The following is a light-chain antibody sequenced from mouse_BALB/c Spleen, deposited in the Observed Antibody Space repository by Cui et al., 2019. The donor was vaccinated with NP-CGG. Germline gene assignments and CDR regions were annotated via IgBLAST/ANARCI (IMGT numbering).Light chain of an antibody. V-gene: IGLV1*01. CDR2: GTN. J-gene: IGLJ1*01. CDR3: ALWYTSHWV. Sequence: QAVVTQESALTTSPGQTVTLTCCSSTGAVTTSNYANWVQEKPDHLFTGLIGGTNNRAPGVPARFSGSLIGDKAALTITGAQTEDEAIYFCALWYTSHWVFGGGTKLTVL. CDR1: TGAVTTSNY.